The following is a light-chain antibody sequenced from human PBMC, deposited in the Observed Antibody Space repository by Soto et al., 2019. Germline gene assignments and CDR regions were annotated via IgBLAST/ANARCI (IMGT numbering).Light chain of an antibody. J-gene: IGKJ1*01. CDR3: QQHGHWPPRT. CDR2: GAS. Sequence: EILLTQSPATLSSSPGERATLSCRASENVRTFVDWYQQKPGQAPRLLIYGASARAAGIPARFSGSGSGTAFTLTISNLVPAEYAVYYCQQHGHWPPRTFGQGTKVDIK. CDR1: ENVRTF. V-gene: IGKV3-11*01.